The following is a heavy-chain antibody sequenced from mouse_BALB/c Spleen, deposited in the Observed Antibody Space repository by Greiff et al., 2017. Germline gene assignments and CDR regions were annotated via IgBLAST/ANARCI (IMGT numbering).Heavy chain of an antibody. J-gene: IGHJ2*01. Sequence: QVQLKQPGAELVKPGASVKLSCKASGYTFTSYTMHWVKQRPGQGLEWIGYINPSSGYTEYNQKFKDKTTLTADKSSSTAYMQLSSLTSEDSAVYYCAVYYGSSYGYWGQGTTLKVSS. D-gene: IGHD1-1*01. CDR1: GYTFTSYT. V-gene: IGHV1-4*02. CDR3: AVYYGSSYGY. CDR2: INPSSGYT.